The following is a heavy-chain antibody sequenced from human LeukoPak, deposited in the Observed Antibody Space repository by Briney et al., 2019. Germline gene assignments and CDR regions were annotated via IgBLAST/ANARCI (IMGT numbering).Heavy chain of an antibody. J-gene: IGHJ4*02. V-gene: IGHV1-46*01. CDR2: INPSGGST. CDR3: ASTASYYDSSGFQGLDY. D-gene: IGHD3-22*01. Sequence: ASVKVSFKASGYTFTSYYMHWLRQATGQGLEWMGIINPSGGSTSDAQKFQGRVTMTRATSTSTVYMELSSLRSEGTAVYYCASTASYYDSSGFQGLDYWGQGTLVTVSS. CDR1: GYTFTSYY.